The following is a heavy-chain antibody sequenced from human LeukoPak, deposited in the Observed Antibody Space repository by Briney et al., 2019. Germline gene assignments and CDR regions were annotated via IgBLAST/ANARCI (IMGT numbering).Heavy chain of an antibody. CDR3: ARAPEDYGDYLGLDAFDI. D-gene: IGHD4-17*01. Sequence: GGSLRLSCAASGFTFSSYWMHWVRQVPGKGLVWVSHISSDGSSTSYADSVKGRFTISRDNAKNTLYLQMNSLRVEDTAVYYCARAPEDYGDYLGLDAFDIWGQGTMVTVSS. CDR2: ISSDGSST. V-gene: IGHV3-74*01. J-gene: IGHJ3*02. CDR1: GFTFSSYW.